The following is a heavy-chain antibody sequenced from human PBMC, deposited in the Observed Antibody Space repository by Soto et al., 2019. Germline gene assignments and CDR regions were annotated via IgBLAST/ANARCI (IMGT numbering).Heavy chain of an antibody. CDR2: IWYDGSNK. CDR3: AGDSGCSGGSCYSYYYYGMDV. CDR1: GFTFSSYG. V-gene: IGHV3-33*01. Sequence: GGSLRLSCAASGFTFSSYGMHWVRQAPGKGLEWVAVIWYDGSNKYYADSVKGRFTISRDNSKNTLYLQTNSLRAEDTAVYYCAGDSGCSGGSCYSYYYYGMDVWGQGTTVTVSS. D-gene: IGHD2-15*01. J-gene: IGHJ6*02.